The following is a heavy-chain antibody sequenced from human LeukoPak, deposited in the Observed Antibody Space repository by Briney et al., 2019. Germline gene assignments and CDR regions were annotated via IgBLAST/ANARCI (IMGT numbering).Heavy chain of an antibody. CDR2: IWYDGSNK. CDR1: GFTFSSYG. V-gene: IGHV3-33*01. J-gene: IGHJ4*02. D-gene: IGHD6-13*01. CDR3: ARAGQQLVRGYYFDY. Sequence: PGGSLRLSCAASGFTFSSYGMHWVRQAPGKGLEWVAVIWYDGSNKYYADSVKGRFTISRDNSKNTLYLKMNSLRAEDTAVYYCARAGQQLVRGYYFDYWGQGTLVTVSS.